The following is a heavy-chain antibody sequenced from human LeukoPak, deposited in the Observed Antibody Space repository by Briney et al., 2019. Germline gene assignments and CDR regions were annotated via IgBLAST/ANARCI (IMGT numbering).Heavy chain of an antibody. D-gene: IGHD3-22*01. CDR1: GGSISSYY. V-gene: IGHV4-59*01. CDR2: IYYSGST. J-gene: IGHJ4*02. Sequence: PAETLSLTCTVSGGSISSYYWSWIRQPPGKGLEWIGYIYYSGSTNYNPSLKSRVTISVDTSKNQFSLKLSSVTAPDTAVYYCARDWYDSSGYYVDYWGQGTLVTVSS. CDR3: ARDWYDSSGYYVDY.